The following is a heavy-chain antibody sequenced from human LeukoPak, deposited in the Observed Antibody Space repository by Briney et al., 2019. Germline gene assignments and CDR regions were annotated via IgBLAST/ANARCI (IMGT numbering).Heavy chain of an antibody. Sequence: ASVKVSCKASGYTITGYYMHWVRQAPGQGLEWMGWINANNDGSIYAQKFQGRVTMTWDTSINTAYMELSRLRSDDTAVYYCARKRGVGVDTNAFDMWGQGTMVTVSS. CDR1: GYTITGYY. CDR3: ARKRGVGVDTNAFDM. D-gene: IGHD3-3*01. CDR2: INANNDGS. J-gene: IGHJ3*02. V-gene: IGHV1-2*02.